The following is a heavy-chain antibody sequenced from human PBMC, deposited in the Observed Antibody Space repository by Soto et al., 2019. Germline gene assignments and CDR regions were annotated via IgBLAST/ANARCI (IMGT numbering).Heavy chain of an antibody. J-gene: IGHJ4*02. CDR3: AKDRREIAAAGATPFDF. CDR1: GFTFSSFG. Sequence: QVQLVESGGGVVQPGRSLRLSCAASGFTFSSFGMHWVCQAPGKGLEWVAVISYDGSNKYYADSVKGRFIISGDNSKNTLYLQMNSLRAEDTAVYYCAKDRREIAAAGATPFDFWGQGTLVTVSS. D-gene: IGHD6-13*01. V-gene: IGHV3-30*18. CDR2: ISYDGSNK.